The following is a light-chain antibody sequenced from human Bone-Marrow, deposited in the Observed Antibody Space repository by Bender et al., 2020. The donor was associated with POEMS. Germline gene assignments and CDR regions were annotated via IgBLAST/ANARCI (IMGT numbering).Light chain of an antibody. V-gene: IGLV2-14*03. CDR2: DVT. J-gene: IGLJ3*02. CDR1: SSDIGDYNY. CDR3: SSYTASSTRV. Sequence: QPALTQPASVSGSPGQSITISCTGTSSDIGDYNYVSWYQQHPGKAPRLIIYDVTNRPSGISQRFSGSKSGNTASLTISGLQAEDEGDYYCSSYTASSTRVFGGGTKLTVL.